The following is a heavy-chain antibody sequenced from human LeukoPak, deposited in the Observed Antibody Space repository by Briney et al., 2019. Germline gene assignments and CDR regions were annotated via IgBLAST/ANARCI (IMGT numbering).Heavy chain of an antibody. Sequence: GRSLRLSCAASGFTFNSYGMHWVRQAPGNGLEWATVISYDGSNKYYADSVKGRFTISRDNSKNTLYLQMNSLRAGDTAVYYCAKDLGRLAPNAFDIWGQGTMVTVSS. D-gene: IGHD5-24*01. CDR3: AKDLGRLAPNAFDI. CDR2: ISYDGSNK. CDR1: GFTFNSYG. J-gene: IGHJ3*02. V-gene: IGHV3-30*18.